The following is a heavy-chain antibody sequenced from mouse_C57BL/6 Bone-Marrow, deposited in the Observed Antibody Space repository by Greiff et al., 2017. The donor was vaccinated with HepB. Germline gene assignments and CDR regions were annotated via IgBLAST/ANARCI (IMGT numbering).Heavy chain of an antibody. CDR1: GFTFSSYA. CDR3: AREGFYAMDY. Sequence: EVQGVESGGGLVKPGGSLKLSCAASGFTFSSYAMSWVRQTPEKRLEWVATISDGGSYTYYPDNVKGRFNISRDNAKNNLYLQMSHLKSEDTAMYYCAREGFYAMDYWGEGTSATVSS. CDR2: ISDGGSYT. J-gene: IGHJ4*01. V-gene: IGHV5-4*01.